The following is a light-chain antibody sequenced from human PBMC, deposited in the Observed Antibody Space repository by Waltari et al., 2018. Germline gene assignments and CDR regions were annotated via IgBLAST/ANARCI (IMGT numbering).Light chain of an antibody. J-gene: IGLJ1*01. CDR1: TSDVGAYNY. Sequence: QSALTQPPSASGSPGQSVTISCTGTTSDVGAYNYVPWYQHHPGKAPKLIIYEVNKRPSGVPDRFSGSKSGNTASLTVAGLQAEDEADYYCSSYAASDNFVFGTGTEVIVL. V-gene: IGLV2-8*01. CDR3: SSYAASDNFV. CDR2: EVN.